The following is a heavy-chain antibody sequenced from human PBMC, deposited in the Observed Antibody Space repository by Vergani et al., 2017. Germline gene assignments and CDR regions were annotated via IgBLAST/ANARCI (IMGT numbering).Heavy chain of an antibody. CDR1: GGTFSSYA. D-gene: IGHD5-24*01. Sequence: QVQLVQSGAEVKKPGSSVKVSCKASGGTFSSYAISWVRQAPGQGLEWMGGIIPIFGTANYAQKFQGRVTITADESTSTAYMELSSLRSEDTAVYYCARGGGRDGDNYGGLFDYWGQGTLVTVSS. V-gene: IGHV1-69*01. CDR3: ARGGGRDGDNYGGLFDY. CDR2: IIPIFGTA. J-gene: IGHJ4*02.